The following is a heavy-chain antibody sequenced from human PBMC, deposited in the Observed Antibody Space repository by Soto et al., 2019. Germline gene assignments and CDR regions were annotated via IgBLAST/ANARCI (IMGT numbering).Heavy chain of an antibody. CDR3: ASHYDSSGYYYRGLDY. D-gene: IGHD3-22*01. J-gene: IGHJ4*02. V-gene: IGHV1-69*12. Sequence: QVQLVQSGAEVKKPGSSVKVSCKASGGTFSSYAISWVRQAPGQGLEWMGGIIPIFGTADYAQKFQGRVTITADESKRTAYMELSSLRSEDTAVYYCASHYDSSGYYYRGLDYWGQGTLVTVSS. CDR1: GGTFSSYA. CDR2: IIPIFGTA.